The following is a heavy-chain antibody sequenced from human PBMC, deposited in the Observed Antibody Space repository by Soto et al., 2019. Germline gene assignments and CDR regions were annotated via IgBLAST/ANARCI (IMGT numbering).Heavy chain of an antibody. D-gene: IGHD3-16*02. CDR1: GGSISSSNW. Sequence: QVQLQESGPGLVKPSGTLSLTCAVSGGSISSSNWWSWVRQPPGKGLEWIGEIYHSGSTNYNPSLRSRVTISVDKSKNQFSLKLSSVTAADTAVYYCARCYNDYVWGSYRYIDYWGQGTLVTVSS. V-gene: IGHV4-4*02. CDR3: ARCYNDYVWGSYRYIDY. CDR2: IYHSGST. J-gene: IGHJ4*02.